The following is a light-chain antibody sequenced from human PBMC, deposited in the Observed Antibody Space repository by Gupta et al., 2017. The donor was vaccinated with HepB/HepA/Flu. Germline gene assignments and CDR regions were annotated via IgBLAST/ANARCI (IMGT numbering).Light chain of an antibody. CDR3: QQSDSTPLT. Sequence: DIQMTQSPSSLSASVGDRVTITCRSSQRISSNLNWYQQKPGKAPKLLIYAATSLQSGVPSRFSGSGSGTGFTLTISSLQPEDFATYYCQQSDSTPLTFGGGTKVEI. CDR1: QRISSN. CDR2: AAT. J-gene: IGKJ4*01. V-gene: IGKV1-39*01.